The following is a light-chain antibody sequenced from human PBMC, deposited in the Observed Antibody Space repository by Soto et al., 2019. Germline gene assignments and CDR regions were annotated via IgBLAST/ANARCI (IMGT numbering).Light chain of an antibody. V-gene: IGKV3-15*01. CDR2: GAS. CDR3: QQYNNWPRT. Sequence: EISMTQCPATLSVAPGERATLSFRASESVSSNLAWYQQKPGQAPRLLIYGASTRATGIPARFSGSGSGTEFTLTISSLQSEDFAVYYCQQYNNWPRTFGQGTKVDIK. J-gene: IGKJ1*01. CDR1: ESVSSN.